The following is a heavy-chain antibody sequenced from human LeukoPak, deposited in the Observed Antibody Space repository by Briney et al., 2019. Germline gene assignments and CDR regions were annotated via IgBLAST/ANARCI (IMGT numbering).Heavy chain of an antibody. CDR3: AREDIVLMVPDY. J-gene: IGHJ4*02. V-gene: IGHV1-2*02. CDR2: INPNSGGT. CDR1: GYTFTGYY. D-gene: IGHD2-8*01. Sequence: ASVKVSCKASGYTFTGYYMHWVGQAPGQGLEWMGWINPNSGGTNYAQKFQGRVTMTRDTSISTAYMELSRLRSDDTAVYYCAREDIVLMVPDYWGQGTLVTVSS.